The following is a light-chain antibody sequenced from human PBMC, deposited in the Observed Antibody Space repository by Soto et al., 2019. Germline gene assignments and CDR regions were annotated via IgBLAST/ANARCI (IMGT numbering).Light chain of an antibody. CDR2: LGS. Sequence: DIVMTQSPLSLPVTPGEPASISCRSGQSLLHSNGYNYLDWYLQKPGQSPQLLIYLGSNRASGVPDRFSGSGSGTDFTLKISRVEAEEVGVYYCMQALQTPTFGQGTRLEIK. V-gene: IGKV2-28*01. CDR3: MQALQTPT. CDR1: QSLLHSNGYNY. J-gene: IGKJ5*01.